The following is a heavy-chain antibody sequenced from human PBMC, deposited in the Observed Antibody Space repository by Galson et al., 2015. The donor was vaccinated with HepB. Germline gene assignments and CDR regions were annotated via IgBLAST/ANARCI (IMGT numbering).Heavy chain of an antibody. Sequence: SVKVSCKASGYTFTRYYMHWVRQAPGQGLEWMGIINPSGGSTSYAQKFQGRVTMTRDTSTSTVYMELSSLRSEDTAVYYCATERSRYCSSTSCYGGWFDPWGQGTLVTVSS. J-gene: IGHJ5*02. V-gene: IGHV1-46*01. CDR3: ATERSRYCSSTSCYGGWFDP. D-gene: IGHD2-2*01. CDR2: INPSGGST. CDR1: GYTFTRYY.